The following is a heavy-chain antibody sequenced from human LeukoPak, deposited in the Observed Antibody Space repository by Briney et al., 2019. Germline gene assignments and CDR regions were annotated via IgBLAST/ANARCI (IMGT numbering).Heavy chain of an antibody. J-gene: IGHJ4*02. CDR1: EFTFSSNW. V-gene: IGHV3-7*01. Sequence: GGSLRLSCVVSEFTFSSNWMNWVRQAPGKGLEWVANIKSDGSEKYYADSVKGRFTISRDDAKNSLYLQMNSLKAEDTAVYYCASGSGWRQLYWGQGTLVTVSP. CDR3: ASGSGWRQLY. D-gene: IGHD5-24*01. CDR2: IKSDGSEK.